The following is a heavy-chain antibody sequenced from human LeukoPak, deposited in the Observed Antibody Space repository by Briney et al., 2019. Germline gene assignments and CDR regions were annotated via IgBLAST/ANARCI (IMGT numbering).Heavy chain of an antibody. D-gene: IGHD3-16*01. CDR3: ARETSQKGAHYMDV. CDR2: IIPIFGTA. CDR1: GGTFSSYA. Sequence: ASVKVSCKASGGTFSSYAISWVRQAPGQGLEWMGGIIPIFGTANYAQKFQGRVTITADKSTSTAYMELSSLRSEDTAVYYCARETSQKGAHYMDVWGKGTTVTISS. J-gene: IGHJ6*03. V-gene: IGHV1-69*06.